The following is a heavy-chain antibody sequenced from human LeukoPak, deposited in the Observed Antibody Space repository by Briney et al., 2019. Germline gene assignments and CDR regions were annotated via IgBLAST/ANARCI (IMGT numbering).Heavy chain of an antibody. J-gene: IGHJ4*02. CDR2: MNPNSGNT. V-gene: IGHV1-8*01. CDR3: ARGRSSGDPFDY. Sequence: ASVKVSCKASGYTFTSYDINWVRQATGQGLEWMGWMNPNSGNTGYAQKFQGRVTMTRNTSISTAYMELSSLRPEDTAVYYCARGRSSGDPFDYWGQGTLVTVSS. CDR1: GYTFTSYD. D-gene: IGHD4-17*01.